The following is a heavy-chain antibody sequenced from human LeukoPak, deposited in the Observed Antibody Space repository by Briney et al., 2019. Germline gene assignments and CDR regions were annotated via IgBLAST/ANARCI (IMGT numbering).Heavy chain of an antibody. V-gene: IGHV3-23*01. CDR3: ASPDTPRAVSHSGAWYYFDY. CDR1: GFTFNTFT. D-gene: IGHD6-13*01. CDR2: ISASGDTT. Sequence: GGSLRLSCAASGFTFNTFTMIWVRQAPGKGLEWVSVISASGDTTYYADSVKSRFTISRDNFKNTLFLQMNSLRDDDTAVYFCASPDTPRAVSHSGAWYYFDYWGQGTLVTVSS. J-gene: IGHJ4*02.